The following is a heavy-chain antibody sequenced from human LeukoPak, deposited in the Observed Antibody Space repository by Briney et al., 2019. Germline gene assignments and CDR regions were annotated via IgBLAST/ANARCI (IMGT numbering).Heavy chain of an antibody. V-gene: IGHV3-23*01. J-gene: IGHJ4*02. Sequence: GGSLRLSCAASGFTFSSYTMSWVRQAPGKGLEWVSSISASGGSTYYADSVKGRFTISRDNSKNTLYLQMNSLIAEATAVYYCAKEDVAYSGYANFDYWGQGTLVTVSS. CDR3: AKEDVAYSGYANFDY. CDR2: ISASGGST. D-gene: IGHD5-12*01. CDR1: GFTFSSYT.